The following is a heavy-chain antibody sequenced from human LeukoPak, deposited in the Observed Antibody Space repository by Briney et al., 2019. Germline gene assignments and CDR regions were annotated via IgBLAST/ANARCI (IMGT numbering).Heavy chain of an antibody. CDR3: ARDGGGELSSPFDY. CDR2: ISYDGSNK. V-gene: IGHV3-30*03. Sequence: SGGSLRLSCAASGFTFSSYGMHWVRQAPGKGLEWVAVISYDGSNKYYADSVKGRFTISRDNSKNTLYLQMNSLRAEDTAVYYCARDGGGELSSPFDYWGQGTLVTVSS. CDR1: GFTFSSYG. J-gene: IGHJ4*02. D-gene: IGHD3-16*02.